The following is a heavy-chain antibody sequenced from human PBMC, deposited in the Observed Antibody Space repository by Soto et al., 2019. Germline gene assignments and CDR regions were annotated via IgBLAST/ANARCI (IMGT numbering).Heavy chain of an antibody. J-gene: IGHJ6*02. CDR1: GFSFSDYE. CDR3: AIDAFEIYYKFGLDV. V-gene: IGHV3-48*03. Sequence: PGGALRLSCAASGFSFSDYEMNWVRQTPGKGLEWLSYISSSGGTIKYSDSVKGRFTISRDNAKNSLYLQMHSLRADDTAVYYCAIDAFEIYYKFGLDVWGQGTPVTVSS. D-gene: IGHD3-10*01. CDR2: ISSSGGTI.